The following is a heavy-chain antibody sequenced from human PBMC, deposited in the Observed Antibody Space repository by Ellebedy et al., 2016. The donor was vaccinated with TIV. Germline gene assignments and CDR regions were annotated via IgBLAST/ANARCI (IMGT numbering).Heavy chain of an antibody. V-gene: IGHV1-46*01. D-gene: IGHD4-17*01. CDR1: GYTFTSYY. Sequence: ASLKVSCXASGYTFTSYYIHWVRQAPGQGLEWMGIINPSGGSTTYAQKFQGRVTMTRDTSTRTVYMELSSLRSEDTAVYYCARGYGDYDYWGQGSLVTVSS. J-gene: IGHJ4*02. CDR3: ARGYGDYDY. CDR2: INPSGGST.